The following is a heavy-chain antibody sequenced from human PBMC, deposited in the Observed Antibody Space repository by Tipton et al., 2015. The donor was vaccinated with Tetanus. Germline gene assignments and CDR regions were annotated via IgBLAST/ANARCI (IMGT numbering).Heavy chain of an antibody. CDR3: GRDIAIVRARDWCLDV. Sequence: SLRLSCAASGFTFRSYGTHWFLYAPVKGLEGVALILYDGSNKNYAESVNGRFTSSRDNSTNTLYLQMNSMSCEDTAVYYCGRDIAIVRARDWCLDVWGRGALVTFSS. CDR1: GFTFRSYG. J-gene: IGHJ2*01. D-gene: IGHD2/OR15-2a*01. CDR2: ILYDGSNK. V-gene: IGHV3-33*01.